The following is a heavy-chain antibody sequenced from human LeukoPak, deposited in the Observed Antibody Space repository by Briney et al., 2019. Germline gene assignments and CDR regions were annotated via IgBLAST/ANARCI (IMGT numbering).Heavy chain of an antibody. D-gene: IGHD2-8*02. CDR2: INPSGGST. V-gene: IGHV1-46*01. J-gene: IGHJ4*02. CDR3: ARQEYVVSAITELDY. CDR1: GYTFTSYY. Sequence: ASVKVSCKASGYTFTSYYMHWVRQAPGQGLEWMGIINPSGGSTSYAQKFQGRVTMTRDTSTSTVYMELSSLRSEDTAVYYCARQEYVVSAITELDYWGQGTLVTVSS.